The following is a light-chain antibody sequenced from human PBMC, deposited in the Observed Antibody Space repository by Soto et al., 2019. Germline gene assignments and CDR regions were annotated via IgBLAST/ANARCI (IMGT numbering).Light chain of an antibody. CDR3: QQLNSYPRT. CDR1: QGISSY. Sequence: IQLTQSPSSLSASVGDRVSITCRASQGISSYLAWYQKKPGKAPQLLIYAASTLQSGVPSRFSGSGSGTDFTLTISSLQHEDFATYYCQQLNSYPRTFGQGTQLEIK. CDR2: AAS. V-gene: IGKV1-9*01. J-gene: IGKJ2*01.